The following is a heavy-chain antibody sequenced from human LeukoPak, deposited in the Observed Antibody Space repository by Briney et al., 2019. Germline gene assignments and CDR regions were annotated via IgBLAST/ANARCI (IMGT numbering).Heavy chain of an antibody. V-gene: IGHV1-18*01. CDR1: GYTFTTYG. J-gene: IGHJ4*02. D-gene: IGHD1-26*01. CDR2: ISGYDGKT. Sequence: ASVKVSCKASGYTFTTYGINWVRQAPGQGLEWMGWISGYDGKTNYAQKLRDRVTMIRDTATSTVYLELRSLRTDDTAVYYCARDQPRRGPGNHDYWGQGTLVTVSS. CDR3: ARDQPRRGPGNHDY.